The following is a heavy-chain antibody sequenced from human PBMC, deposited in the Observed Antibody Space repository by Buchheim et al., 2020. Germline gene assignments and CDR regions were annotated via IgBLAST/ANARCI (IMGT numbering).Heavy chain of an antibody. CDR2: IYSGGST. V-gene: IGHV3-66*01. D-gene: IGHD3-22*01. J-gene: IGHJ4*02. Sequence: EVELVESGGDLVQPGGSLRLSCAASGFTVSRNYMTWVRQAPGKGLEWVSVIYSGGSTYYADSVKGRFSISRDNPKNTLFLQMNRLRAEDTAVYYCARGLDDSGYYRIDYWGQGNL. CDR1: GFTVSRNY. CDR3: ARGLDDSGYYRIDY.